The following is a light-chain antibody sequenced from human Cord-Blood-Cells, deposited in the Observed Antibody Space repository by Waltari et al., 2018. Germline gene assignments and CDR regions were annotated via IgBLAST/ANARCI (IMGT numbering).Light chain of an antibody. CDR3: QQSYSAPLT. CDR2: AAS. CDR1: QSISSY. Sequence: DIEMTQSPSSLSASVGGRVTITGRASQSISSYLNGYQQKPGEAPKLLIYAASSLQSGVPTRFSGSGSGTDFTLTISSVQPEDFATYYCQQSYSAPLTFGGGTKVEIK. J-gene: IGKJ4*02. V-gene: IGKV1-39*01.